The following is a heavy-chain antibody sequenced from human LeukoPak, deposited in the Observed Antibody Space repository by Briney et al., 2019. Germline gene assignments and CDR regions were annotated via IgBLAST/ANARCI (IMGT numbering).Heavy chain of an antibody. Sequence: GASVKVSCKASGGTFSSYAISWVRQVPGQGLEWMGGIIPIFGTANYAQKFQGRVTITADESTSTAYMELSSLRSEDTAVYYCARVVLGISGYFDYWGQGTLVTVSS. CDR2: IIPIFGTA. V-gene: IGHV1-69*01. CDR1: GGTFSSYA. CDR3: ARVVLGISGYFDY. D-gene: IGHD7-27*01. J-gene: IGHJ4*02.